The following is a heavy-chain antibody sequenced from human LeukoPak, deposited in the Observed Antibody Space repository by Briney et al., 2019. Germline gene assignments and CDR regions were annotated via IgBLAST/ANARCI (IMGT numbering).Heavy chain of an antibody. J-gene: IGHJ6*03. CDR1: GGSIRSYY. CDR2: IYYSGSI. Sequence: NASETLSLTCTVSGGSIRSYYWSWIRQPPEKGLEWIGYIYYSGSINYNPSLQSRVTISVDTSKNQFSLKLTSVTPADTAVYYCARVNRGQNYYYYMDVWGKGTTVTVSS. V-gene: IGHV4-59*01. D-gene: IGHD7-27*01. CDR3: ARVNRGQNYYYYMDV.